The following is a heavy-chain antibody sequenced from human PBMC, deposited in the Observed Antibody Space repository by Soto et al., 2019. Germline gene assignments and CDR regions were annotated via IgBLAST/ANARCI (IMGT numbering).Heavy chain of an antibody. CDR3: ASFTYYYDSSGYSSEY. Sequence: SETLSLTCSVSGGSISSNSYSWGWIRQPPGKGLEWIGTLYSSRDTYYNPSLKSRVTISVDTSKNQFSLKLSSVTAADTAVYYCASFTYYYDSSGYSSEYWGQGTLVTVSS. V-gene: IGHV4-39*01. D-gene: IGHD3-22*01. CDR1: GGSISSNSYS. J-gene: IGHJ4*02. CDR2: LYSSRDT.